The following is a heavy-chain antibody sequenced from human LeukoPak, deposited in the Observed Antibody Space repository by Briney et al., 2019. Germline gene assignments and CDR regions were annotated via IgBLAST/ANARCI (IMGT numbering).Heavy chain of an antibody. J-gene: IGHJ4*02. CDR1: GLTVSSY. CDR2: IYSGGSI. V-gene: IGHV3-66*01. D-gene: IGHD6-19*01. Sequence: GGSLRLSCAASGLTVSSYMSWVRQAPGKGLEWVSVIYSGGSIYYADSVKGRFTISRDNSKNTLYLQMNSLRAEDTAVYYCAKRLAVAGQYYFDYWGQGTLVTVSS. CDR3: AKRLAVAGQYYFDY.